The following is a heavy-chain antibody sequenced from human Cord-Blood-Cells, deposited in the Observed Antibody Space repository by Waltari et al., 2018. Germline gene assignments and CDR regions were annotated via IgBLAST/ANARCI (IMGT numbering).Heavy chain of an antibody. J-gene: IGHJ6*02. CDR3: ATALKSYSNYDYYYGMDV. CDR2: FDPEDGET. V-gene: IGHV1-24*01. D-gene: IGHD4-4*01. Sequence: QVQLVQSGAEVKKPGASVKVSCKVSGYTLTDLSMHCVRQAPGKGLEWMGGFDPEDGETIYAQKFQGRVTMTEDTSTDTAYMELSSLRSEDTAVYYCATALKSYSNYDYYYGMDVWGQGTTVTVSS. CDR1: GYTLTDLS.